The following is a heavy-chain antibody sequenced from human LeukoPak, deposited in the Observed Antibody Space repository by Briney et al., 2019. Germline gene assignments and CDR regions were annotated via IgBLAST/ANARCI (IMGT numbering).Heavy chain of an antibody. J-gene: IGHJ1*01. CDR1: GFTFSSYA. CDR3: AKDYYYDSSGGSFQY. Sequence: GGSLRLSCAASGFTFSSYAMSWVRQARGKGLEWVSGISGSGGSTYNADSVKGRFTISRDKSKNTLYLQMNSLRAEDTAVYYCAKDYYYDSSGGSFQYWGQGTLVTVPS. CDR2: ISGSGGST. V-gene: IGHV3-23*01. D-gene: IGHD3-22*01.